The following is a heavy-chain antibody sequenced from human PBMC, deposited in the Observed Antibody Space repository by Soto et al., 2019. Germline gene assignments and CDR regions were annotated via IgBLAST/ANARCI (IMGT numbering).Heavy chain of an antibody. CDR3: ARDEVVLVPAASVYYGMDV. V-gene: IGHV3-30-3*01. CDR2: ISYDGSNK. J-gene: IGHJ6*02. CDR1: GFTFSSYA. Sequence: QVQLVESGGGVVQPGRSLRLSCAASGFTFSSYAMHWVRQAPGKGLEWVAVISYDGSNKYYADSVKGRFTISRDNSKNXLXLQMNSLRAEDTAVYYCARDEVVLVPAASVYYGMDVWGQGTTVTVSS. D-gene: IGHD2-2*01.